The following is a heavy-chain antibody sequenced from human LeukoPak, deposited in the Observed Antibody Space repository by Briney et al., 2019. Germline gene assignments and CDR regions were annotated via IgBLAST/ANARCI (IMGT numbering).Heavy chain of an antibody. CDR3: AREGWELLPPGYFDY. CDR1: GFPFSSYA. V-gene: IGHV3-30*04. Sequence: PGGSLRLSCSAPGFPFSSYAMHWVRPAPGKGLEWVAVISYDGSNKYYADSVKGRFTISRDNSKNTLYLQMNSLRAEDTAVYYCAREGWELLPPGYFDYWGQGTLVTVSS. CDR2: ISYDGSNK. D-gene: IGHD1-26*01. J-gene: IGHJ4*02.